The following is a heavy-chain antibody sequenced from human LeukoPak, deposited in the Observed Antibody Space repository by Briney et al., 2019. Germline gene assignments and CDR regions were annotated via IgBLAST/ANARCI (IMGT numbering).Heavy chain of an antibody. V-gene: IGHV3-30*02. CDR2: IRYDGSNK. D-gene: IGHD2-8*01. Sequence: PGGSLRLSCAASGFTFSSYGMHWVRQAPGKGLEWVAFIRYDGSNKYYADSVKGRFTISRDNSKNMLYLQMNSLRAEDTAVYYCAKEEVRGDIVLMVYAALDYWGQGTLVTVSS. CDR3: AKEEVRGDIVLMVYAALDY. J-gene: IGHJ4*02. CDR1: GFTFSSYG.